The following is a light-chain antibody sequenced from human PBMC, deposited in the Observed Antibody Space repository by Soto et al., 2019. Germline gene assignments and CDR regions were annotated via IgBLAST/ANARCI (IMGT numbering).Light chain of an antibody. CDR2: GAS. V-gene: IGKV1-39*01. J-gene: IGKJ4*01. CDR3: QQSHSTPLT. Sequence: DIKLTQSPSSLSASVGDRVTITCRASLRISKYLNWYQQKPGKAPKLLIYGASTLQSGVPSRFSGSGFGTDFTLTITNLQPEDSATYFCQQSHSTPLTFGGGTKLEI. CDR1: LRISKY.